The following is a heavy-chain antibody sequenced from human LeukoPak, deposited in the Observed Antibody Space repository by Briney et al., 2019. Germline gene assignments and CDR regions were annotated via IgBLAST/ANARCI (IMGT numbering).Heavy chain of an antibody. J-gene: IGHJ3*02. D-gene: IGHD3-10*01. CDR3: TKSNGYGLIDI. V-gene: IGHV4-39*07. CDR1: GGSISSYY. Sequence: SETLSLTCTVSGGSISSYYWGWVRQPPGKALEWIGNIFYSGSTYYSPSLKSRVTISLDTSRNQFSLKLNSVTAADTAVYYCTKSNGYGLIDIWGQGTMVTVSS. CDR2: IFYSGST.